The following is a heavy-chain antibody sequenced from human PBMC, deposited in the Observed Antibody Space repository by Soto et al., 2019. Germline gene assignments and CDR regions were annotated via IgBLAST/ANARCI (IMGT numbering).Heavy chain of an antibody. J-gene: IGHJ4*02. CDR2: MSYDGSNK. D-gene: IGHD3-22*01. Sequence: GGSLRLSCAASGFTFGSYAMHWVRQAPGKGLEWVAVMSYDGSNKYYADSVKGRFTISRDNFKNTLYLQMNSLRPEDTAVYYCARGPDTSGYYVFDYWGQGTLVTVSS. CDR3: ARGPDTSGYYVFDY. CDR1: GFTFGSYA. V-gene: IGHV3-30-3*01.